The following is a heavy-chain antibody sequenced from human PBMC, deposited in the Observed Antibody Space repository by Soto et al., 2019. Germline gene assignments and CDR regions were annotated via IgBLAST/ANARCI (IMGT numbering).Heavy chain of an antibody. D-gene: IGHD3-10*01. Sequence: ASVKVSCKGSGYTFTSYDLNWVRQAPGQGLEWIGWINPDTGNTGNAQNFHGRITMTRKTSWITDYIEMSSRTAEVXAVYHCARGRFSGGCLSFDFSDEASLLXVSS. CDR2: INPDTGNT. CDR3: ARGRFSGGCLSFDF. CDR1: GYTFTSYD. J-gene: IGHJ4*02. V-gene: IGHV1-8*01.